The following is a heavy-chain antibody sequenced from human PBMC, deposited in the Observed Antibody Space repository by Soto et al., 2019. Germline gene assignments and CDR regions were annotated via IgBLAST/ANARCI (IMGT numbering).Heavy chain of an antibody. V-gene: IGHV1-69*01. Sequence: QVQLVQSGAEVKKPGSSVKVSCKASGGTFSSYAISWVRQAPGQGLEWMGGIIPIFGTANYAQKFQGRVTITADESTSTAYMELSSLRSEDTAVYYCARDLTYDSSGYYYGPFDYWGQGTLVTVSS. J-gene: IGHJ4*02. CDR1: GGTFSSYA. CDR2: IIPIFGTA. D-gene: IGHD3-22*01. CDR3: ARDLTYDSSGYYYGPFDY.